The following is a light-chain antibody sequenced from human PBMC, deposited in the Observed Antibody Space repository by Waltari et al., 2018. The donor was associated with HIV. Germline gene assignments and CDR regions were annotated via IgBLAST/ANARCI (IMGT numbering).Light chain of an antibody. J-gene: IGKJ1*01. Sequence: DIQMTQSPSTLSASVGDRVTITCRASQSINNWLAWYQQKPGKAPKVLIYKASSLESGVPSRFSGSGSGTEFTLTISSLQPDDFVTYYCQQYYNYRWTFGQGTRVEIK. CDR2: KAS. CDR3: QQYYNYRWT. V-gene: IGKV1-5*03. CDR1: QSINNW.